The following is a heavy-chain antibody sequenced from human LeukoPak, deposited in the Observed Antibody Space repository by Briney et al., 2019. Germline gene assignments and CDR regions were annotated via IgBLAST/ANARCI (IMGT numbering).Heavy chain of an antibody. D-gene: IGHD3-22*01. Sequence: GESLKISCKGSGYSFTSYWIGSVRQMPGKGLEWMGIIYPGDSDTRYSPSFQGQVTISADKSISTAYLQWSSLKASVTAMYYCARLVARSSMVITRNDAFDIWGQGTMVTVSS. J-gene: IGHJ3*02. CDR1: GYSFTSYW. CDR3: ARLVARSSMVITRNDAFDI. V-gene: IGHV5-51*01. CDR2: IYPGDSDT.